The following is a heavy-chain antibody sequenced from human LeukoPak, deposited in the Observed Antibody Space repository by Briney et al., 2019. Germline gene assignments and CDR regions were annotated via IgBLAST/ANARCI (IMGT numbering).Heavy chain of an antibody. Sequence: SQTLSLTCTVSGGSISSGSYYWSWIRQPAGKGLEWIGRIYTSGSTNYNPSLKSRVTISVDTSKNQFSLKLSSVTAVDTAVYYCARVLVGAPHAFDIWGQGTMVTVSS. CDR1: GGSISSGSYY. D-gene: IGHD1-26*01. CDR2: IYTSGST. J-gene: IGHJ3*02. V-gene: IGHV4-61*02. CDR3: ARVLVGAPHAFDI.